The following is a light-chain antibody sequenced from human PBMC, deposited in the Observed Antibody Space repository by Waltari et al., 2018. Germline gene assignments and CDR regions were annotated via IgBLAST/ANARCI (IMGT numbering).Light chain of an antibody. V-gene: IGLV2-14*01. CDR3: CSFTRASTWV. CDR2: EVN. Sequence: QSVLTQPASVSGSPGQSITTSCTGTNGDIGNYNYVSWYQQHPGKAPKLIIYEVNNRPSGVSNRFSGSKSGNTASLTISGLQAEDEADYYCCSFTRASTWVFGGGTKLTVL. CDR1: NGDIGNYNY. J-gene: IGLJ3*02.